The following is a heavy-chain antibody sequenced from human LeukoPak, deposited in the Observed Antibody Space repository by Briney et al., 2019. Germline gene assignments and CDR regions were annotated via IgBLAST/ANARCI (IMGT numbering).Heavy chain of an antibody. D-gene: IGHD3-3*01. Sequence: GASVKVSCKASGGTFSSYAINWVRQATRQGLEWMGWMNPNSGNTGYAQKFQGRVTMTRNTSISTAYMELSSLRSEDTAVYYCARGRFMYYDFWSGPDAFDIWGQGTMVTVSS. V-gene: IGHV1-8*02. CDR2: MNPNSGNT. CDR3: ARGRFMYYDFWSGPDAFDI. CDR1: GGTFSSYA. J-gene: IGHJ3*02.